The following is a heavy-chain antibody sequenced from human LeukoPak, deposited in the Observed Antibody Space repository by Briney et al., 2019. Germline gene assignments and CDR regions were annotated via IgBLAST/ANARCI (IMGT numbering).Heavy chain of an antibody. Sequence: GASVKVSCKASGGTFTSYAISWVRQAPGQGLEWMGGIIPIFGTANYAQKFQGRVTITTDESTSTAYMELSSLRPEDTAVYYCATDSRSGDRAMVHFDYWGQGTLVTVSS. D-gene: IGHD5-18*01. CDR1: GGTFTSYA. CDR3: ATDSRSGDRAMVHFDY. J-gene: IGHJ4*02. CDR2: IIPIFGTA. V-gene: IGHV1-69*05.